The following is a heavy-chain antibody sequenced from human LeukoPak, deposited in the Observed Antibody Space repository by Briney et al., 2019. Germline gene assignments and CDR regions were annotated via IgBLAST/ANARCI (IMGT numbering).Heavy chain of an antibody. Sequence: GGSLRLSCAASGFTFSSYGMHWVRQAPGKGLEWVAVISYDGSNKYYADSVKGRFSISRDNSKNTVYLQMDSLGAEDTAVYYCVRDGGVSGYDLLDYWGQGTLVTVSS. D-gene: IGHD5-12*01. CDR3: VRDGGVSGYDLLDY. CDR2: ISYDGSNK. V-gene: IGHV3-30*03. J-gene: IGHJ4*02. CDR1: GFTFSSYG.